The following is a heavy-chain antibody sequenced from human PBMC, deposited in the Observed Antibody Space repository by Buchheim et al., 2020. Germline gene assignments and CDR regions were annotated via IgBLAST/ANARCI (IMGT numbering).Heavy chain of an antibody. Sequence: EVQLVDSGGDLVQPGGSLRLSCAASGFTFSDYWMTWVRQAPGKGLEWVANIKEDGSEIYYVASVKGRFTISRDNAKNSLNLQMNSLRAEDTAVYYCARDSQRYCSGGSCYYGEPYFDYWGQGTL. CDR1: GFTFSDYW. D-gene: IGHD2-15*01. CDR2: IKEDGSEI. J-gene: IGHJ4*02. V-gene: IGHV3-7*01. CDR3: ARDSQRYCSGGSCYYGEPYFDY.